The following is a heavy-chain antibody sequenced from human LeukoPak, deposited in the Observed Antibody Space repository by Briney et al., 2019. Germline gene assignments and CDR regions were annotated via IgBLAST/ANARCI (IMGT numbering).Heavy chain of an antibody. CDR3: ARVVDDSSGPDAFDI. J-gene: IGHJ3*02. V-gene: IGHV5-51*01. CDR1: GYSFTSYW. Sequence: GESLKISCKGSGYSFTSYWIGWVRQMPGKGLEWMGIIYPGDPDTRYSPSFQGQVTISADKSISTAYLQWSSLKASDTAMYYCARVVDDSSGPDAFDIWGQGTMVTVSS. D-gene: IGHD3-22*01. CDR2: IYPGDPDT.